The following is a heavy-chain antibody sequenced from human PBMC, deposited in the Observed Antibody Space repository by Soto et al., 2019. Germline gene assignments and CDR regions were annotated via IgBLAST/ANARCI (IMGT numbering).Heavy chain of an antibody. V-gene: IGHV3-53*01. D-gene: IGHD3-10*01. Sequence: ETLSLTCTVSGGSISSSSYYWGWIRQAPGKGLEWVSVIYSGGSTYYADSVKGRFTISRDNSKNTLYLQMNSLRAEDTAVYYCARDLWKLPGEYYYYYGRDVWAKGTRVTASS. CDR2: IYSGGST. CDR3: ARDLWKLPGEYYYYYGRDV. J-gene: IGHJ6*04. CDR1: GGSISSSSYY.